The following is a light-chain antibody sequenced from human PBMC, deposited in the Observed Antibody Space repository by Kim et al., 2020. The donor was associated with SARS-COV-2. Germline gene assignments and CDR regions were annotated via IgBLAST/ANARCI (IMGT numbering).Light chain of an antibody. CDR3: QTWDSNTASVV. CDR2: RDS. Sequence: PGQTANITCSGDKLGDKDACWYQQKPGQTPLLVIYRDSRRPPGIPERFSGSNSGNTATLTISGTQAMDEADYYCQTWDSNTASVVFGGGTQLTVL. CDR1: KLGDKD. J-gene: IGLJ2*01. V-gene: IGLV3-1*01.